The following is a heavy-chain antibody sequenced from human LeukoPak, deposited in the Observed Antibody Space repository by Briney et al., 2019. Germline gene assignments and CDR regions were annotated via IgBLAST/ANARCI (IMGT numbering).Heavy chain of an antibody. D-gene: IGHD4-17*01. CDR2: ISYDGSNK. Sequence: GGSLRLSCAASGFTFSSYGMHWVRQAPGKGLEWVAVISYDGSNKYYADSVKGRFTISRDNSKNTLYLQMNRLRVEDTAVYYCARDPNGDYVGAFDILGQGTMVTVSS. CDR1: GFTFSSYG. CDR3: ARDPNGDYVGAFDI. V-gene: IGHV3-30*03. J-gene: IGHJ3*02.